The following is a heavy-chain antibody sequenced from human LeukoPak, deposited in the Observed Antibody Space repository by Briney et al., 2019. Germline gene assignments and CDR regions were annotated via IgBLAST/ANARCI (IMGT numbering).Heavy chain of an antibody. J-gene: IGHJ6*03. CDR1: GGSISSYY. CDR2: IYYSGST. V-gene: IGHV4-59*01. D-gene: IGHD6-13*01. CDR3: ARTAAPDYYYYYYMDV. Sequence: PSETLSLTCTVSGGSISSYYWSWIRQPPGKGLEWIGYIYYSGSTNYNPSLKSRVTISVDTSKNQFSLKLSSVTAADTAVYYCARTAAPDYYYYYYMDVWGKGTTVTISS.